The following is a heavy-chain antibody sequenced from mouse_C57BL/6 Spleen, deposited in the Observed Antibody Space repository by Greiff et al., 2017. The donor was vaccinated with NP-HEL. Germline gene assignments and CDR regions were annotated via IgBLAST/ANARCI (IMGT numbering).Heavy chain of an antibody. CDR1: GFTFSSYA. J-gene: IGHJ4*01. Sequence: EVQGVESGGGLVKPGGSLKLSCAASGFTFSSYAMSWVRQTPEKRLEWVATISDGGSYTYYPDNVKGRFTISRDNAKNNLYLQMSHLKSEDTAMYYCASYDYDRGYAMDYWGQGTSVTVSS. CDR3: ASYDYDRGYAMDY. V-gene: IGHV5-4*01. CDR2: ISDGGSYT. D-gene: IGHD2-4*01.